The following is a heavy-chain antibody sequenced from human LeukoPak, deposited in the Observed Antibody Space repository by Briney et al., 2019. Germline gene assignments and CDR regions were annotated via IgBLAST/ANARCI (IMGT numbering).Heavy chain of an antibody. CDR2: ISYDGSNK. V-gene: IGHV3-30*04. D-gene: IGHD3-22*01. CDR1: GFTFSSDS. CDR3: AREGLLLGDYFDY. Sequence: GGSLRLSCAASGFTFSSDSMNWVRQAPGKGLEWVAVISYDGSNKYYADSVKGRFTISRDNSKNTLYLQMNSLRAEDTAVYYCAREGLLLGDYFDYWGQGTLVTVSS. J-gene: IGHJ4*02.